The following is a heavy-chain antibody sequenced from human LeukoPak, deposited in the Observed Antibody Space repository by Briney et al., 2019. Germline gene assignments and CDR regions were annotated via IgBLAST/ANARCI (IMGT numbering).Heavy chain of an antibody. CDR2: IYSGGST. J-gene: IGHJ5*02. D-gene: IGHD5-18*01. Sequence: PGGSLRLSCAASGFTVSSNYMSWVRQAPGKGLEWVSVIYSGGSTYYADSVKGRLTISRDNSKNTLYLQMNSLRAEDTAVYYCARDRGYSYGYPNWFDPWGQGTLVTVSS. CDR1: GFTVSSNY. V-gene: IGHV3-66*01. CDR3: ARDRGYSYGYPNWFDP.